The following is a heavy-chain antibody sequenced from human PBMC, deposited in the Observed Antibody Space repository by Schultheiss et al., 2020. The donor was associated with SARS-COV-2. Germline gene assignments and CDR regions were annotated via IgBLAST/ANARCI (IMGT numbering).Heavy chain of an antibody. V-gene: IGHV4-39*01. CDR2: IYHSGST. J-gene: IGHJ4*02. D-gene: IGHD4-17*01. Sequence: SETLSLTCTVSGGSISSSSYYWGWIRQPPGKGLEWIGSIYHSGSTNYNPSLKSRVTISVDTSKNQFSLKLNSVTAADTAVYYCARLFYYAPPTDYGDSNLPDYFDYWGQGTLVTVSS. CDR3: ARLFYYAPPTDYGDSNLPDYFDY. CDR1: GGSISSSSYY.